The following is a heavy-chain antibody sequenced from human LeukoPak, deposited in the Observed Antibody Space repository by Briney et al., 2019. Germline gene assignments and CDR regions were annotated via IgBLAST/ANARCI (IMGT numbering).Heavy chain of an antibody. CDR1: GFTFSNDG. CDR2: ISYDGSDK. CDR3: VGVGGYDSSGFLDY. J-gene: IGHJ4*02. V-gene: IGHV3-30*03. D-gene: IGHD3-22*01. Sequence: TGRSLRLSCAASGFTFSNDGMHWVRQAPGRGLEWVALISYDGSDKHYADSVKGRFTVSRDNSKNTLYLQMNSLSRDDTAVYYCVGVGGYDSSGFLDYWGQGTLVTVSS.